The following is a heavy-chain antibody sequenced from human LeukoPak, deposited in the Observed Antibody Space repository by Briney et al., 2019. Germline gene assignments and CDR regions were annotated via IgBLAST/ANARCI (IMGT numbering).Heavy chain of an antibody. D-gene: IGHD3-22*01. J-gene: IGHJ5*02. CDR3: ANTYYYDGSGYYYLGWFDP. Sequence: GGSLRLSCAASRFTVSTNYMSWVRQAPGKGLEWVSLIDSGGFTYYADSVKGRFTISRDNSKNTLYLQMTSLRAEDTAVYFCANTYYYDGSGYYYLGWFDPWGQGTLVTVSS. V-gene: IGHV3-66*01. CDR1: RFTVSTNY. CDR2: IDSGGFT.